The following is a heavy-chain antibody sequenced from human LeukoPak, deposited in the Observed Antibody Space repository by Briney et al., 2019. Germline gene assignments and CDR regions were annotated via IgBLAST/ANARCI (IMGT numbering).Heavy chain of an antibody. V-gene: IGHV4-34*01. Sequence: SETLSLTCDVSGGSCDDYYCSWIRQPPGKGLEWIGEIHPHGIFYYNSSLMSRVTISIDASKTQFSLRLTSVAAADTAFYYCARGRDRSKAGDLWGQGSLVTVSS. CDR3: ARGRDRSKAGDL. J-gene: IGHJ5*02. CDR2: IHPHGIF. CDR1: GGSCDDYY. D-gene: IGHD5-24*01.